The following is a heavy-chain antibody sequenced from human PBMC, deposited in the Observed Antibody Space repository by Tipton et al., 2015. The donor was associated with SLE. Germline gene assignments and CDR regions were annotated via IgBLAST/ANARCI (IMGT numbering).Heavy chain of an antibody. Sequence: TLSLTCTVSGDSISRYYWSWIRQPPGRGLEWIGYMHYRGDTHYHPSLKSRVTISVDTSKIHFSLNLSFVTAADTAVYYCARGMVTWRGAILGVDVWGQGTTVNVSS. J-gene: IGHJ6*02. CDR3: ARGMVTWRGAILGVDV. V-gene: IGHV4-59*08. D-gene: IGHD2-21*02. CDR1: GDSISRYY. CDR2: MHYRGDT.